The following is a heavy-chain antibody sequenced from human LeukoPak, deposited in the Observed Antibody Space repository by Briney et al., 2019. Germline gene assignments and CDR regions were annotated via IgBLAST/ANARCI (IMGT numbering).Heavy chain of an antibody. CDR1: GFTISNYW. CDR3: ARGYCSGGSCYKLNACDI. J-gene: IGHJ3*02. CDR2: INSDGSNT. Sequence: WGSLRLSCAASGFTISNYWMHWVRQAPGKGLVWVSRINSDGSNTIYADSVKGRFTVSRDNAKNTLYLQMNRLRAEDTAVYYCARGYCSGGSCYKLNACDIWGQGTMVSVST. V-gene: IGHV3-74*01. D-gene: IGHD2-15*01.